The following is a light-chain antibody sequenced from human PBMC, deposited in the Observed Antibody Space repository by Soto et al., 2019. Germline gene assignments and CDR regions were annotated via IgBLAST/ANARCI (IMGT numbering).Light chain of an antibody. CDR1: QSINSKS. Sequence: EIVLTQSPGTLSLSPGEGATVSCRVSQSINSKSLVWYQRKFGQAPRLLIYNTSSRATGIPDRFSGSGSGTDFTLSISRLEPEDFAVYYCQTYGGSFIFGPGTKVDFK. CDR3: QTYGGSFI. J-gene: IGKJ3*01. CDR2: NTS. V-gene: IGKV3-20*01.